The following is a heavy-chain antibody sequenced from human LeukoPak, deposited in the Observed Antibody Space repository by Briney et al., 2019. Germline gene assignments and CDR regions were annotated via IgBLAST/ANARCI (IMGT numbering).Heavy chain of an antibody. CDR2: IHTSGST. Sequence: PSETLSLTCTVSGGSITSYYWTYLRQPAGKGLEWLGRIHTSGSTNCNPSLKSRATMSVDTSKNQFSLNLSSVTAADTAMYYCAREFSGTSIAARVFDSWGQGTLVTVSS. CDR3: AREFSGTSIAARVFDS. CDR1: GGSITSYY. D-gene: IGHD6-6*01. V-gene: IGHV4-4*07. J-gene: IGHJ4*02.